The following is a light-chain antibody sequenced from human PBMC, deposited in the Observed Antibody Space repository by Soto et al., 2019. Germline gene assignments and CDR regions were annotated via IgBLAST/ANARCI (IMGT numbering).Light chain of an antibody. CDR1: QSLTKY. J-gene: IGKJ2*01. CDR2: AAS. CDR3: QQSYSFPYT. Sequence: DIQMTQSPSSLSASVGDRVTITCRASQSLTKYLNWYQQKPGKAPKLLIYAASSLQSGVPSRFSGSGSVTDFTLTISSLQPEDYATYYCQQSYSFPYTFGQWTKVEIK. V-gene: IGKV1-39*01.